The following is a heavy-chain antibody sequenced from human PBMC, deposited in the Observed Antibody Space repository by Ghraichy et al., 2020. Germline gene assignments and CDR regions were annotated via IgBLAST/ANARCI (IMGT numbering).Heavy chain of an antibody. J-gene: IGHJ4*02. Sequence: GGSLRLSCAVSGFIVSSNFVSWVRQAPGKGLEWVSVLFSGRFADYADSVKGRFTMSRDVSQNAVYLQMDNLRAEDTAVYYCATGGEAGRDCTSTSCFREPQNFLGQGTRVTVSS. V-gene: IGHV3-53*01. CDR3: ATGGEAGRDCTSTSCFREPQNF. CDR2: LFSGRFA. CDR1: GFIVSSNF. D-gene: IGHD2-2*01.